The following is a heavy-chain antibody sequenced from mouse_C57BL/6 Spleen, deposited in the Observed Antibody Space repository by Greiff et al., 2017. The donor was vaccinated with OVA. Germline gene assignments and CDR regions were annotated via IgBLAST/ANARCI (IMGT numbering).Heavy chain of an antibody. D-gene: IGHD3-3*01. CDR2: SRNKANDYTT. Sequence: EVKVVESGGGLVQSGRSLRLSCATSGFTFSDFYMEWVRQAPGKGLEWIAASRNKANDYTTEYSASVKGRFIVSRDTSQSILYLQMNALRAEDTAIYYCARDARAYAMDYWGQGTSVTVSS. J-gene: IGHJ4*01. CDR3: ARDARAYAMDY. CDR1: GFTFSDFY. V-gene: IGHV7-1*01.